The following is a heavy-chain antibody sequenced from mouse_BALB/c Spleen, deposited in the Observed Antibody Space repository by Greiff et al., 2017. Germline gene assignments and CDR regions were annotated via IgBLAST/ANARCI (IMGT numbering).Heavy chain of an antibody. CDR3: ARRLGRIYWSFDV. V-gene: IGHV5-12-1*01. D-gene: IGHD4-1*01. CDR2: ISSGGGST. J-gene: IGHJ1*01. Sequence: EVQLVESGGGLVKPGGSLKLSCAASGFAFSSYDMSWVRQTPEKRLEWVAYISSGGGSTYYPDTVKGRFTISRDNAKNTLYLQMSSLKSEDTAMYYCARRLGRIYWSFDVWGAGTTVTVSS. CDR1: GFAFSSYD.